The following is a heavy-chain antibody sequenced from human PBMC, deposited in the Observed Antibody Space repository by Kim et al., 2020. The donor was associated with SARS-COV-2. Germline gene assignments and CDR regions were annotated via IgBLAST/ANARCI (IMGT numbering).Heavy chain of an antibody. V-gene: IGHV3-23*01. CDR1: GFTFSSYA. D-gene: IGHD4-17*01. J-gene: IGHJ5*02. CDR2: ISGSGGST. Sequence: GGSLRLSCAASGFTFSSYAMSWVRQAPGKGLEWVSAISGSGGSTYYADSVKGRFTISRDNSKNTLYLQMNSLRAEDTAVYYCANQQPYYGDYFGWFDPWGQGTLVTVSS. CDR3: ANQQPYYGDYFGWFDP.